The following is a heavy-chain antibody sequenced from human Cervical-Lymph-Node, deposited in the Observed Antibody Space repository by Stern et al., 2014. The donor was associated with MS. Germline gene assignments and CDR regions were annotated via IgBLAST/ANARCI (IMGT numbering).Heavy chain of an antibody. D-gene: IGHD6-13*01. CDR1: GFTFDDYD. CDR2: ISWNSGSF. V-gene: IGHV3-9*01. CDR3: ASLAASGTSWFDP. J-gene: IGHJ5*02. Sequence: VQLVESGGGLVQPGTSLRLSCAASGFTFDDYDMHWVRQAPGKGLEGVSGISWNSGSFGYADSVRGRFTITRDNAKKALYLQMNSLRPEDTAIYYCASLAASGTSWFDPWGQGTLVTVSS.